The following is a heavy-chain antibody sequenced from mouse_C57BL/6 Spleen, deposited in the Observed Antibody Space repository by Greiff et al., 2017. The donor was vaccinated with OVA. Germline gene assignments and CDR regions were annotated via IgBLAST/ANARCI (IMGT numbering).Heavy chain of an antibody. D-gene: IGHD1-1*01. CDR1: GYTFTSYW. Sequence: QVQLQQPGAELVKPGASVKLSCKASGYTFTSYWMQWVKQRPGQGLEWIGEIDPSDSYTNYNQKFKGKATFTVDTSSSTAYMQLSSLTSEDSAVYYCARETTVVADYGGQGTTLTVSS. V-gene: IGHV1-50*01. J-gene: IGHJ2*01. CDR2: IDPSDSYT. CDR3: ARETTVVADY.